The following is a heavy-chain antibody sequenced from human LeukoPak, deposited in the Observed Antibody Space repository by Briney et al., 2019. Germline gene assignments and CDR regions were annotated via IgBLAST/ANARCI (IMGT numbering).Heavy chain of an antibody. CDR1: GGSFSGYY. J-gene: IGHJ4*02. CDR3: ARDRLWFGELFDDYFDY. Sequence: SETLSLTCAVYGGSFSGYYWSWTRQPPGKGLEWIGEINHSGSTNYNPSLKSRVTISVDTSKNQFSLKLSSVTAADTAVYYCARDRLWFGELFDDYFDYWGQGTLATVSS. D-gene: IGHD3-10*01. V-gene: IGHV4-34*01. CDR2: INHSGST.